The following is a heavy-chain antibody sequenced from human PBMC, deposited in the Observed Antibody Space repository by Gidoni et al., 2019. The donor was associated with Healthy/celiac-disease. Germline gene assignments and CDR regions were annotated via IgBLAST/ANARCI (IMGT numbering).Heavy chain of an antibody. Sequence: EVQLVESGGGLVQPGGSLRLSCAASGFTFSSYWMSWVRQAPGKGLEWVANIKQDGSEKYYVDSVKGRFTISRDNAKNSLYLQMNSLRAEDTAVYYCARTNELRSVHSYYYYGMDVWGQGTTVTVSS. CDR1: GFTFSSYW. CDR2: IKQDGSEK. D-gene: IGHD1-7*01. J-gene: IGHJ6*02. CDR3: ARTNELRSVHSYYYYGMDV. V-gene: IGHV3-7*05.